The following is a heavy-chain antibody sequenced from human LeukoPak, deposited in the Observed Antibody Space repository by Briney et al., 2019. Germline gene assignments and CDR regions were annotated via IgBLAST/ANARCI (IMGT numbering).Heavy chain of an antibody. CDR2: IIPILGIA. D-gene: IGHD1-7*01. CDR3: SSFSGELSRSRFDS. J-gene: IGHJ4*02. Sequence: SVKVSCKASGGTFSSYAISWVRQAPGQGLEWMGRIIPILGIANYAQKFQGRVTITADKSTSTAYMELSSLRSEDTAVYYCSSFSGELSRSRFDSWGQGTLVTVSS. CDR1: GGTFSSYA. V-gene: IGHV1-69*04.